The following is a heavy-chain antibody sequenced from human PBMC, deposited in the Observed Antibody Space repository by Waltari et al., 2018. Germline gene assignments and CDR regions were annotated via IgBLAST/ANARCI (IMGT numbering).Heavy chain of an antibody. Sequence: EVRLVESGGALVQPGGSLRLSCAASGFTFSPYEMNWVRQAPGKGLEWISYINRASTNIYYADSVKGRFTISRDNAKNSLYLQMNNVGADDTAIYYCARDGNKGYNIDYWGQGTLVTVSS. CDR2: INRASTNI. CDR1: GFTFSPYE. D-gene: IGHD1-20*01. V-gene: IGHV3-48*03. CDR3: ARDGNKGYNIDY. J-gene: IGHJ4*02.